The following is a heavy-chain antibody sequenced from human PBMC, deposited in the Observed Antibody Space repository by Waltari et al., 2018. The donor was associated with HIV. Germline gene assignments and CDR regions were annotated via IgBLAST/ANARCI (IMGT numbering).Heavy chain of an antibody. D-gene: IGHD2-15*01. CDR3: ATRYCSGGSCYRGNAFDI. V-gene: IGHV4-34*01. CDR1: GGSFSGYY. J-gene: IGHJ3*02. Sequence: QVQLQQWGAGLLKPSETLSLTCAVYGGSFSGYYWSWIRQPPGTGLEWIGEINHSGSTNYNPSLKSRVTISVDTSKNQFSLKLSSVTAADTAVYYCATRYCSGGSCYRGNAFDIWGQGTMVTVSS. CDR2: INHSGST.